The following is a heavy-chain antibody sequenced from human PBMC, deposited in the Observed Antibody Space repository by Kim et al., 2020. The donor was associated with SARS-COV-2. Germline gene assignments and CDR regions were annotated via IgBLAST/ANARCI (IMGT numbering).Heavy chain of an antibody. CDR2: INHSGST. J-gene: IGHJ3*02. CDR3: ARGGDIVVVPAAKDAFDI. V-gene: IGHV4-34*01. Sequence: SETLSLTCAVYGGSFSGYYWSWIRQPPGKGLEWIGEINHSGSTNYNPSLKSRVTISVDTSKNQFSLQLSSVTAADTAVYYCARGGDIVVVPAAKDAFDI. CDR1: GGSFSGYY. D-gene: IGHD2-2*01.